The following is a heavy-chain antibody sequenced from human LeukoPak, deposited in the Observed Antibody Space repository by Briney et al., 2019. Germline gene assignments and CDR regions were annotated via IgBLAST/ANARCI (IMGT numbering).Heavy chain of an antibody. CDR1: GGSFSGYY. D-gene: IGHD6-19*01. J-gene: IGHJ6*02. V-gene: IGHV4-34*01. Sequence: SETLSLTCAVYGGSFSGYYWSWIRQPPGKGLEWIGEINHSGSTNYNPSLKSRVTISVDTSKNQFSLKLSSVTAADTAVYYCASPPYSSGWPDYYYYGMDVWGQGTTVTVSS. CDR3: ASPPYSSGWPDYYYYGMDV. CDR2: INHSGST.